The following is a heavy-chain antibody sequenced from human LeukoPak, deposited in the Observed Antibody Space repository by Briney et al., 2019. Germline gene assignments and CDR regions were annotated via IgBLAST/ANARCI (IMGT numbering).Heavy chain of an antibody. CDR2: INHSGST. Sequence: PSETLSLTCAVYGGSFSGYYWSWIRQPPGKGLEWIGEINHSGSTNYNPSLESRVTISVDTSKNQFSLKLSSVTAADTAVYYCARGDLKGYWGQGTLVTVSS. CDR1: GGSFSGYY. J-gene: IGHJ4*02. CDR3: ARGDLKGY. V-gene: IGHV4-34*01.